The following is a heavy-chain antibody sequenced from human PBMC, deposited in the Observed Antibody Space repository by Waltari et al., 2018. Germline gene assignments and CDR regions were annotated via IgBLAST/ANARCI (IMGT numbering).Heavy chain of an antibody. CDR1: GGSISSYY. D-gene: IGHD3-10*01. CDR2: SYYSGST. Sequence: QVQLQESGPGLVKPSETLSLTCTVSGGSISSYYWSWIRQPPGKGLEWIGYSYYSGSTNYNPSLKSRVTISVDTSKNQFSLKLSSVTAADTAVYYCARDFRAAPGAYFDYWGQGTLVTVSS. J-gene: IGHJ4*02. V-gene: IGHV4-59*01. CDR3: ARDFRAAPGAYFDY.